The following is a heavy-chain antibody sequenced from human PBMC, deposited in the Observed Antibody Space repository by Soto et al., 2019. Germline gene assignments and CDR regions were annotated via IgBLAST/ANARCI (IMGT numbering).Heavy chain of an antibody. CDR3: ARDRLPAAGPYWFDP. CDR1: GFTFNTYS. J-gene: IGHJ5*02. V-gene: IGHV3-30-3*01. D-gene: IGHD6-13*01. CDR2: ISYGGGTE. Sequence: GGSLRLSCAASGFTFNTYSMHWVRQAPGKGLEWVAVISYGGGTEYYADSVKGRFTISRDNSKNTLYLQMNSLSTEDTAVYYCARDRLPAAGPYWFDPWGQGTLVTVSS.